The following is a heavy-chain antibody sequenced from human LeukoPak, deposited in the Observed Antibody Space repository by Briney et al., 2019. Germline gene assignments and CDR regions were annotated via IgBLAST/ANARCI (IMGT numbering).Heavy chain of an antibody. V-gene: IGHV1-18*01. CDR1: GYTFTSYG. D-gene: IGHD2-8*01. CDR3: ARTLYCTNGVCYPFDY. J-gene: IGHJ4*02. CDR2: ISAYNGNT. Sequence: GASVKVSCKASGYTFTSYGISWVRQAPGQGLEWMGWISAYNGNTNYAQKLQGRVTMTTDTSTSTAYMELRSLRSDDTAVYYCARTLYCTNGVCYPFDYWGQGTLVTVSS.